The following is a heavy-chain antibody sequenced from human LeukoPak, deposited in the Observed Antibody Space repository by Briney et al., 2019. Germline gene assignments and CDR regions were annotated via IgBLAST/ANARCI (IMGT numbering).Heavy chain of an antibody. Sequence: PSETLSLTCTVSGGSISSRSYYWGWIRQPPGKGLEWIGSIYYSGGTYYSPSLKSRVTIYVDTSKNQISLKLNSVTAADTAVYYCARITGFGESPDYWGQGTLVTVSS. J-gene: IGHJ4*02. CDR1: GGSISSRSYY. CDR2: IYYSGGT. CDR3: ARITGFGESPDY. V-gene: IGHV4-39*01. D-gene: IGHD3-10*01.